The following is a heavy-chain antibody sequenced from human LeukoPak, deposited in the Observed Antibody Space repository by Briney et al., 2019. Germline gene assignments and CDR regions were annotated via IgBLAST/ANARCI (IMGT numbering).Heavy chain of an antibody. CDR1: GASISSYY. D-gene: IGHD1-14*01. J-gene: IGHJ5*02. CDR3: ARDSTGTAFDP. V-gene: IGHV4-4*07. Sequence: SETLSLTCIVSGASISSYYWSWIRHPAGKELEWIGRLQPSGATNYNPSLERRVTMSVDTSKNQFSLSLTSVTAADTAVYYCARDSTGTAFDPWGQGTLVTVSS. CDR2: LQPSGAT.